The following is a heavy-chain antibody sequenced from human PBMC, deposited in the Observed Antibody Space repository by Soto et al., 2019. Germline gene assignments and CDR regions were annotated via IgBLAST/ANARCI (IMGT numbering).Heavy chain of an antibody. CDR3: ARAPYDYIWGSYHYFWFDP. Sequence: SETLSLTCAVYGGSFSGYYWSWIRQPPGKGLEWIGEINHSGSTNYNPSLKSRVTISVDTSKDQFSLKLSSVTAADTAVYYCARAPYDYIWGSYHYFWFDPWGQGTLVTVSS. CDR2: INHSGST. J-gene: IGHJ5*02. CDR1: GGSFSGYY. D-gene: IGHD3-16*02. V-gene: IGHV4-34*01.